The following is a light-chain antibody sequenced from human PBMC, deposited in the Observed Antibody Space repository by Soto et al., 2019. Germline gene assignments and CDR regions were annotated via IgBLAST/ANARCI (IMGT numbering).Light chain of an antibody. CDR1: SGDVGGYNL. J-gene: IGLJ2*01. CDR3: CSDAGGDPFVL. Sequence: QSVLTQPASVSGSPGQSITISCTGTSGDVGGYNLVSWYLQHPGKVPKLLIYEDYRRPSGVSTRFSASKSGNTASLTISGLQAEDEAHYYCCSDAGGDPFVLFGGGTKLTVL. V-gene: IGLV2-23*01. CDR2: EDY.